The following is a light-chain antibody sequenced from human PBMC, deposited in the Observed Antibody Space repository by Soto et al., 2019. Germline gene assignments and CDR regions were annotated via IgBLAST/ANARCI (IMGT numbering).Light chain of an antibody. CDR1: QGISSS. V-gene: IGKV1-9*01. CDR2: AAS. CDR3: QQLNSYPIT. Sequence: DTQLTQSPSFLSASVGDRVTITCRASQGISSSIAWYQQNPGKAPKLLIYAASTLQSGVPSRFSGSGSGTEFTLTISSLQPEDFATYYCQQLNSYPITLGQGTRLEIK. J-gene: IGKJ5*01.